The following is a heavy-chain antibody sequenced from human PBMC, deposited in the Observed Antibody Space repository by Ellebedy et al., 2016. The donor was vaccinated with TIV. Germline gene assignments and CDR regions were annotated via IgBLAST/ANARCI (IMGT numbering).Heavy chain of an antibody. D-gene: IGHD3-10*01. V-gene: IGHV1-8*02. J-gene: IGHJ4*02. CDR2: INPNSGNT. Sequence: ASVKVSXXASGYTFTGYYMHWVRQAPGQGLEWMGWINPNSGNTGYAQKFQGRVTMTRNTSISTAYMELSSLRSEDTAVYYCARGRSTELLLWFGESEYIDYWGQGTLVTVSS. CDR1: GYTFTGYY. CDR3: ARGRSTELLLWFGESEYIDY.